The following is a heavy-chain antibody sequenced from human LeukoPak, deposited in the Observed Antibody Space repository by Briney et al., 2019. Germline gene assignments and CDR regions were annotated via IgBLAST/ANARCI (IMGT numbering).Heavy chain of an antibody. D-gene: IGHD3-10*01. CDR1: GGSISSYY. J-gene: IGHJ3*02. Sequence: SETLSLTCTVSGGSISSYYWSWIRQPPGKGLEWIGYIYYSGSANYNPSLKSRVTISVDTSKNQFSLKLSSVTAADTAVYYCARANSYYYGSGSYLLDAFDIWGQGTMVTVSS. V-gene: IGHV4-59*01. CDR2: IYYSGSA. CDR3: ARANSYYYGSGSYLLDAFDI.